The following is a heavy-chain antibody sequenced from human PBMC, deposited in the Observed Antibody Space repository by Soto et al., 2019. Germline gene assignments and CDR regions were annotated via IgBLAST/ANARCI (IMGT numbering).Heavy chain of an antibody. J-gene: IGHJ6*02. V-gene: IGHV3-30-3*01. Sequence: GGSLRLSCAASGFTFSSYAMHWVRQAPGKGLEWVAVISYDGSNKYYADPVKGRFTISRDNSKNTLYLQMNSLRAEDTAVYYCAKDPAIAEAKDYYYGMDVWGQGTKVTVSS. CDR3: AKDPAIAEAKDYYYGMDV. CDR2: ISYDGSNK. D-gene: IGHD6-13*01. CDR1: GFTFSSYA.